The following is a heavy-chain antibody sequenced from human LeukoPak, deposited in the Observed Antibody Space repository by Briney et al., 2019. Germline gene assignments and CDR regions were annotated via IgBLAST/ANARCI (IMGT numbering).Heavy chain of an antibody. CDR3: AKQGFGC. CDR2: ISGSGGSI. J-gene: IGHJ4*02. CDR1: GFTFSSYA. Sequence: GGSLRLSCAASGFTFSSYAMSWVRQAPGKGLEWISGISGSGGSIHYADSVKGRFTISRDNSKNTMYLQMNSLRAEDTAVYYCAKQGFGCWGQGTLVTVSS. V-gene: IGHV3-23*01.